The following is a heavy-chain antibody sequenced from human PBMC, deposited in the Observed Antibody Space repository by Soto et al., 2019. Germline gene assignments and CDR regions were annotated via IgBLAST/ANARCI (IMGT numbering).Heavy chain of an antibody. Sequence: PGGSLRLSCAASGFTFSDSAMHWVRQASGKGLEWLGRIRSKANNFATAYAASVKGRSTISRDDAKNTVYLQMNSLNSEDTAVYYCTRRSEYDSGGYYYAYDYWGQGTRVTVSS. D-gene: IGHD3-22*01. J-gene: IGHJ4*02. CDR3: TRRSEYDSGGYYYAYDY. CDR1: GFTFSDSA. CDR2: IRSKANNFAT. V-gene: IGHV3-73*01.